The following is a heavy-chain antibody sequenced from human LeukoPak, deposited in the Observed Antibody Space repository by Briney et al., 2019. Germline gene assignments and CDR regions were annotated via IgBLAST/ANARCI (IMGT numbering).Heavy chain of an antibody. J-gene: IGHJ3*02. V-gene: IGHV1-2*02. CDR3: AREKGHCSSTSCYAVHAFDI. D-gene: IGHD2-2*01. CDR2: INPNSGGT. CDR1: GYTFTGYY. Sequence: ASVKVSCKASGYTFTGYYMHWVRQAPGQGLEWMGWINPNSGGTNYAQKFQGRVTMTRDTSISTAYMELSRLRSDDTAVYYCAREKGHCSSTSCYAVHAFDIWGQGTMVTVSS.